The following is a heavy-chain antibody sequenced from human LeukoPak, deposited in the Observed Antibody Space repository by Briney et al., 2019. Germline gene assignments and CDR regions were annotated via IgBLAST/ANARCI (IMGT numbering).Heavy chain of an antibody. J-gene: IGHJ4*02. D-gene: IGHD6-13*01. V-gene: IGHV4-34*01. CDR3: ASGRYSDFDY. CDR2: INHSGST. CDR1: GGFISSYY. Sequence: SETLSLTCTVSGGFISSYYWSWIRQPPGKGLEWIGEINHSGSTNYNPSLKSRVTISVDTSKNQFSLKLSSVTAADTAVYYCASGRYSDFDYWGQGTLVTVSS.